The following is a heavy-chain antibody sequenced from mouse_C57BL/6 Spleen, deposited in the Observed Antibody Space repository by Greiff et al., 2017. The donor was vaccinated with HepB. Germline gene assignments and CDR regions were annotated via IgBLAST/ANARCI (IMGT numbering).Heavy chain of an antibody. CDR3: ARYRLAFAY. CDR1: GFTFTDYY. V-gene: IGHV7-3*01. Sequence: EVKLMESGGGLVQPGGSLSLSCAASGFTFTDYYMSWVRQPPGKALEWLGFIRNKANGYTTEYSASVKGRFTISRDNSQSILYLQMNALRAEDSATYYCARYRLAFAYWGQGTLVTVSA. D-gene: IGHD3-3*01. CDR2: IRNKANGYTT. J-gene: IGHJ3*01.